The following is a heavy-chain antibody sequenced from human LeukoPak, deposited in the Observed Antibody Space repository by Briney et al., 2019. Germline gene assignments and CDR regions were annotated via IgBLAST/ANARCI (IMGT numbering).Heavy chain of an antibody. CDR1: GFTFSSYS. CDR2: ISSSSSTI. V-gene: IGHV3-48*01. Sequence: GGSLRLSCAASGFTFSSYSMNWVRQAPGKGREWVSYISSSSSTIYYADSVKGRFTISRDNAKNSLYLQMNSLRAEDTAVYYCARDSSGYHDNWFDPWGQGTLVTVSS. D-gene: IGHD3-22*01. CDR3: ARDSSGYHDNWFDP. J-gene: IGHJ5*02.